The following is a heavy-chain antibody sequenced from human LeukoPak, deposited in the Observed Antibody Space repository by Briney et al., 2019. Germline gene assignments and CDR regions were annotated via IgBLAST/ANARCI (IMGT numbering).Heavy chain of an antibody. J-gene: IGHJ4*02. V-gene: IGHV3-23*01. CDR3: AKDGGYYYDSSGYDY. D-gene: IGHD3-22*01. CDR1: GFTFSCFD. CDR2: ITANGGST. Sequence: PGGSLRLSCGASGFTFSCFDMSWVRQAPGKGLEWVSTITANGGSTYYADSVKGRFTISRDNSKNTLYLQMNSLRAEDTAVYYCAKDGGYYYDSSGYDYWGQGTLVTVSS.